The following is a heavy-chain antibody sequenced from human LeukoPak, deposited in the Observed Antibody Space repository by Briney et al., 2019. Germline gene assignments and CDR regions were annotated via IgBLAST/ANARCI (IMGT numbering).Heavy chain of an antibody. CDR3: ARGRSVTVPETTKLFDQ. CDR1: GYTFTGYY. V-gene: IGHV1-2*02. CDR2: INPNSGGT. J-gene: IGHJ4*02. D-gene: IGHD1-7*01. Sequence: GASVKVSCKASGYTFTGYYLHWVRQAPGQGLEWMAWINPNSGGTSYAQKFRGRVTMARDTSISTAYMELSRLRSEETAVYYCARGRSVTVPETTKLFDQWGQGTLVTVSS.